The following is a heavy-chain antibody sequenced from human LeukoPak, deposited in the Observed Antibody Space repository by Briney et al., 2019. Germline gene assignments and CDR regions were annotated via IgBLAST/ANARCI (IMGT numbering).Heavy chain of an antibody. CDR3: SIVVVPAAIRGPNLFDP. V-gene: IGHV3-23*01. J-gene: IGHJ5*02. CDR1: GFTFSSHA. D-gene: IGHD2-2*02. CDR2: ISGSGGRT. Sequence: PGGSLRLSCAASGFTFSSHAMSWDRQAEGKGLEWVSAISGSGGRTYYADSVKGRFTISRDNSKNALYLQMNSLRAEDTAGYDCSIVVVPAAIRGPNLFDPWGQGTLVTVSS.